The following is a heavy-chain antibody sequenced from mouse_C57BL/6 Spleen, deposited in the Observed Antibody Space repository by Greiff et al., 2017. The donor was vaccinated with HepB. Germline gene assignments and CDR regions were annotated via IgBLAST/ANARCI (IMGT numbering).Heavy chain of an antibody. CDR1: GYSFTGYY. D-gene: IGHD2-5*01. Sequence: VHVKQSGPELVKPGASVKISCKASGYSFTGYYMNWVKQSPEKSLEWIGEINPSTGGTTYNQKFKAKATFTVDKSYSTAYMQLKSLSSEASAVYFCARSYSNYLGFAYWGQGTLVTVSA. J-gene: IGHJ3*01. V-gene: IGHV1-42*01. CDR2: INPSTGGT. CDR3: ARSYSNYLGFAY.